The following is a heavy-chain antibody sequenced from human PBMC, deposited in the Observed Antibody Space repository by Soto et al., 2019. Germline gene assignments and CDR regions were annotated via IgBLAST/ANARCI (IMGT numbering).Heavy chain of an antibody. Sequence: PSETLSLTCTVSGGSVTNSSYYWGWIRQSPGKGLEWIGSVYYRGRSYSKSSVKSRVTILVVTSKIRFSLSLNSVTASDTAVYFCVSQRSTVPTQAYFDYGGPGALVAVSS. CDR3: VSQRSTVPTQAYFDY. J-gene: IGHJ4*02. CDR2: VYYRGRS. V-gene: IGHV4-39*01. CDR1: GGSVTNSSYY. D-gene: IGHD2-2*01.